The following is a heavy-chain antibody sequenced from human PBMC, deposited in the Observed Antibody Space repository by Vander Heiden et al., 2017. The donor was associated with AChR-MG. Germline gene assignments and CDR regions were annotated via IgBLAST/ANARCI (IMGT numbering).Heavy chain of an antibody. CDR2: IIGSGGST. CDR1: GFPCSIDA. V-gene: IGHV3-23*01. D-gene: IGHD3-9*01. Sequence: EVQLLESGGGLVKPGGSPRLPRAASGFPCSIDAMSWVRQAPGKGLEWVSAIIGSGGSTYYADSVKGRFTISRDNSKNTLYLQMNSLRAEDTAVYYCAGDILTGYNWFDPWGQGTLVTVSS. CDR3: AGDILTGYNWFDP. J-gene: IGHJ5*02.